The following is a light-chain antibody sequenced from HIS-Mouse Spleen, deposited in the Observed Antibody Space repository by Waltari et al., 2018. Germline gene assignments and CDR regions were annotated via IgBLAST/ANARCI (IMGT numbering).Light chain of an antibody. J-gene: IGLJ1*01. CDR2: EDS. Sequence: SYELTQPPSVSVSPGQTARITCSGDALPKKYAYWYQQKSGQAPVLVIYEDSKRPSGIPGGFSGANSGNTATLTISGTQAMDEADYYCQAWDSSTYVFGTGTKVTVL. V-gene: IGLV3-1*01. CDR1: ALPKKY. CDR3: QAWDSSTYV.